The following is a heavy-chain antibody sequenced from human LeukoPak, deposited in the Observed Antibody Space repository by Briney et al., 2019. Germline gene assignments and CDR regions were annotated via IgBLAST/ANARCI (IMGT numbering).Heavy chain of an antibody. CDR1: GFTFSSYS. D-gene: IGHD6-25*01. CDR2: ISSSSSTI. J-gene: IGHJ4*02. CDR3: ARDSHRGIAAY. Sequence: TGGSLRLSCAASGFTFSSYSMNWVRQAPGKGLEWVSYISSSSSTIYYADSVKGRFTISRDNAKNSLYLQMNSLRAEDTAVYYCARDSHRGIAAYWGQGTLVTVSS. V-gene: IGHV3-48*01.